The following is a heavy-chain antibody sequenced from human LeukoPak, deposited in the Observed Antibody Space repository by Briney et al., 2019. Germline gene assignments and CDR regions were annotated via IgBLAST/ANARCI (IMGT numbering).Heavy chain of an antibody. J-gene: IGHJ6*03. D-gene: IGHD3-22*01. Sequence: PGGSLRLSCAASGFTFSSYGMHWVRQAPGKGLEWVAFIRYDGSNKYYADSVKGRFTISRDNSKNTLYLQMNSLRAEDTAVYYCAKDGNPVSYYYDSSGYYCYMDVWGKGTTVTISS. CDR1: GFTFSSYG. CDR3: AKDGNPVSYYYDSSGYYCYMDV. CDR2: IRYDGSNK. V-gene: IGHV3-30*02.